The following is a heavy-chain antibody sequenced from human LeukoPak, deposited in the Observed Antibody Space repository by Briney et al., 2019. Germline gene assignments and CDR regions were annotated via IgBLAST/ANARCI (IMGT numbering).Heavy chain of an antibody. CDR1: GFTFSNAW. V-gene: IGHV3-15*01. Sequence: GGSPRLSCAASGFTFSNAWMSWVRQAPGKGLEWVGRIKSKTDGGTTDYAAPVKGRFTISRDDSKNTLYLQMNSLKTEDTAVYYCTTDQRYCSSTSCYYFDYWGQGTLVTVSS. CDR3: TTDQRYCSSTSCYYFDY. CDR2: IKSKTDGGTT. D-gene: IGHD2-2*01. J-gene: IGHJ4*02.